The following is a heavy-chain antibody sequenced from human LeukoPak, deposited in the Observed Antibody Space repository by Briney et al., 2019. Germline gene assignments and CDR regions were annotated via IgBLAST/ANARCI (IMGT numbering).Heavy chain of an antibody. D-gene: IGHD6-13*01. CDR2: INHSGST. V-gene: IGHV4-34*01. CDR3: VYSSTFDAFDI. J-gene: IGHJ3*02. Sequence: PSETLSLTCAVYGGSFSGYYWSWIRQPPGKGLEWIGGINHSGSTNYNPSLKSRVTISVDTSKNQFSLKLSSVTAADTAVYYCVYSSTFDAFDIWGQGTMVTVSS. CDR1: GGSFSGYY.